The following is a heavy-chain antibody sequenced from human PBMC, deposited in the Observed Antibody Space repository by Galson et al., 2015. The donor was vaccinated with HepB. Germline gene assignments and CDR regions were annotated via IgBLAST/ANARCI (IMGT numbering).Heavy chain of an antibody. D-gene: IGHD2-2*03. CDR1: GFTFSSYA. J-gene: IGHJ4*02. CDR3: ARDAFGYCSSTSCPSYYFDY. V-gene: IGHV3-30-3*01. Sequence: SLRLSCAASGFTFSSYAMHWVRQAPGKGLEWVAVISYDGSNKYYADSVKGRFTISRDNSKNTLYLQMNSLRAEDTAVYYCARDAFGYCSSTSCPSYYFDYWGQGTLVTVSS. CDR2: ISYDGSNK.